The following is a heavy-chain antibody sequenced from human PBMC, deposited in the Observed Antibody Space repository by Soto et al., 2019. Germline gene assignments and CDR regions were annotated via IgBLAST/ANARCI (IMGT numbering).Heavy chain of an antibody. CDR1: GGSFSGYY. J-gene: IGHJ5*02. V-gene: IGHV4-34*01. D-gene: IGHD6-13*01. CDR2: INHSGST. Sequence: PSETLSLTCTVYGGSFSGYYWSWIRQPPGKGLEWIGEINHSGSTNYNPSLKSRVTISVDTSKNQFSLKLSSVTAADTAVYYCATYVLGWQQGVEGNLFDPWGQGSLVTVSS. CDR3: ATYVLGWQQGVEGNLFDP.